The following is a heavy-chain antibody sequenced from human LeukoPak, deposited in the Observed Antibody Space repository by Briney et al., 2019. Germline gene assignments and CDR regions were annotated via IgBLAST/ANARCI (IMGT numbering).Heavy chain of an antibody. D-gene: IGHD6-25*01. CDR3: ARERSRYYYYMDV. CDR2: INPNSGGT. CDR1: GYTFTGYY. J-gene: IGHJ6*03. Sequence: ASVKVSCKASGYTFTGYYIHWVRQAPGQGLEWMGWINPNSGGTNYAQKFQGRVTMTRDTSISTAYMELRSLRSDDTAVYYCARERSRYYYYMDVWGKGTTVTISS. V-gene: IGHV1-2*02.